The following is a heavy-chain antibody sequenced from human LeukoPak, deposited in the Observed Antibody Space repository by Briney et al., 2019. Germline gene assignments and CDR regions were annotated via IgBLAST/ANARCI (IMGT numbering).Heavy chain of an antibody. Sequence: PSQTLSHTCTVSGGSISSGGYYWSWIRQHPGKGLEWIGYIYYSGSTYYNPSLKSRVTISVDTSKNQFSLKLSSVTAADTAVYYCARVFWSKPGYYFDYWGQGTLVTVSS. CDR2: IYYSGST. V-gene: IGHV4-31*03. D-gene: IGHD2-8*02. CDR1: GGSISSGGYY. CDR3: ARVFWSKPGYYFDY. J-gene: IGHJ4*02.